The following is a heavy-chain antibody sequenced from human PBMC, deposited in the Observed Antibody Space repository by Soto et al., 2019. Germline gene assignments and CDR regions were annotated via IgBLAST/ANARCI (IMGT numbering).Heavy chain of an antibody. CDR1: GYTFTSYY. CDR2: INPSDGST. Sequence: GASVKVSCKASGYTFTSYYMHWVRQAPGQGLEWVGIINPSDGSTTYAQRLQGRVTMTRDTSTNTVYMELSSLRSEDTAVYYCARPDTTDTAMVTSDYWGQGTLVTVSS. J-gene: IGHJ4*02. V-gene: IGHV1-46*01. CDR3: ARPDTTDTAMVTSDY. D-gene: IGHD5-18*01.